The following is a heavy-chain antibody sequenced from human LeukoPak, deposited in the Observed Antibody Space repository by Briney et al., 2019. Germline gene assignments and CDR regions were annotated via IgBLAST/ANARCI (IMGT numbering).Heavy chain of an antibody. CDR1: GFGFGSYG. J-gene: IGHJ4*02. Sequence: GGSLRLSCAASGFGFGSYGIHWVRQTPGKGLEWVAVVSYDGSNKDYSDSVKGRFTISRDNSKNTVNLQMNSLRVEDTAVYYCAREMGSVYFDYWGQGTLVTVSS. V-gene: IGHV3-33*01. D-gene: IGHD3-10*01. CDR3: AREMGSVYFDY. CDR2: VSYDGSNK.